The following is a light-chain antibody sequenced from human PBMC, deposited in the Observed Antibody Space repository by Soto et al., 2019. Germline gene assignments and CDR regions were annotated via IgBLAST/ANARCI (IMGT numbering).Light chain of an antibody. V-gene: IGKV3-15*01. CDR3: QQYNNWPPYT. CDR2: GAS. Sequence: EIVMTQSPATLSVSPGERAALSCRASQSVSSNLAWYQQKPGQAPRLLIYGASTRAIGIPARFSGSGSGTEFTLTISSLQSEDVAVYYCQQYNNWPPYTFGQGTKLEIK. CDR1: QSVSSN. J-gene: IGKJ2*01.